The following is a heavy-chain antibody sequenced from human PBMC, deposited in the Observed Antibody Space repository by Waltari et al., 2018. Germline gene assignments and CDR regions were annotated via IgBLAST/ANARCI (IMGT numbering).Heavy chain of an antibody. CDR2: NYHSGST. Sequence: QVQLQESGPGLVKPSETLSLTCAVSGYSISSGYYWGWLRQPPGKGLEWIGSNYHSGSTYYNPSLKSRVTISVDTSKNQFSLKLSSVTAADTAVYYCARIVGPEVYYFDYWGQGTLVTVSS. D-gene: IGHD1-26*01. CDR3: ARIVGPEVYYFDY. J-gene: IGHJ4*02. CDR1: GYSISSGYY. V-gene: IGHV4-38-2*01.